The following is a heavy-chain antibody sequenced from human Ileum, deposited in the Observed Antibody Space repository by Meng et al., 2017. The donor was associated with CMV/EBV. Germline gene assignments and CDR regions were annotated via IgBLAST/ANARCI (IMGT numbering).Heavy chain of an antibody. D-gene: IGHD3-10*01. CDR2: IHPTGTT. Sequence: LPDAGTSTLQPPETLSLTFTVTGGSLTSYYWTWIRQPAGKGLEWIGRIHPTGTTDDNPSLRSRVSMSLDKSKNQFSLKLTSVTAADTAVYYCARAAARGVPVDLWGQGTLVTVSS. CDR1: GGSLTSYY. CDR3: ARAAARGVPVDL. J-gene: IGHJ5*02. V-gene: IGHV4-4*07.